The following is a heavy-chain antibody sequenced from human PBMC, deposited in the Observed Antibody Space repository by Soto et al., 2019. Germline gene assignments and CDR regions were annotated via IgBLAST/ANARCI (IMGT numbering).Heavy chain of an antibody. Sequence: GESLKISCKGSGYSFTSYWIGWVRQMPGKGLEWMGIIYPGDSDTRYSPSFQGQVTISADKSISTAYLQWSSLKASDTAMYYCARNGYYYDSSGYYPDYWGQGTLVTVS. CDR3: ARNGYYYDSSGYYPDY. V-gene: IGHV5-51*01. CDR2: IYPGDSDT. J-gene: IGHJ4*02. D-gene: IGHD3-22*01. CDR1: GYSFTSYW.